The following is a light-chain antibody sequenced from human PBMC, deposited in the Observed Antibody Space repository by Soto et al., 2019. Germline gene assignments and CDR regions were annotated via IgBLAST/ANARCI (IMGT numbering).Light chain of an antibody. CDR2: DTT. CDR1: QSVRNY. V-gene: IGKV3-11*01. Sequence: EIVLTQSPATLSLSPGERATLSCGASQSVRNYLAWYQPNPDQAPRLLIFDTTNRATGIPARFSGSGSGTDFTHTSSSLEPEDCAIYYCQQRSNWPLTFGGGTKVEIK. J-gene: IGKJ4*02. CDR3: QQRSNWPLT.